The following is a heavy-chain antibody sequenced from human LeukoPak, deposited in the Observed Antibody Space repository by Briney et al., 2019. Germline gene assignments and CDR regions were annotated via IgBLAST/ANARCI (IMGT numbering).Heavy chain of an antibody. CDR1: AGSFSGYY. CDR3: ARGGGYSISWYGGYFHY. V-gene: IGHV4-34*01. CDR2: INHSGST. Sequence: SETLSLTCAVYAGSFSGYYWSWIRQPPGKGLEWIGEINHSGSTNYNPSLKSRVTISVDTSKNQFSLKLSSVTAADTAVYYCARGGGYSISWYGGYFHYWVQGTLVTVSS. J-gene: IGHJ4*02. D-gene: IGHD6-13*01.